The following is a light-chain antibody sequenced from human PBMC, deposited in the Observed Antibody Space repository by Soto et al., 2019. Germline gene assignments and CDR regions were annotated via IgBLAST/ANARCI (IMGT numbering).Light chain of an antibody. Sequence: DIEMTQSPSSLSASVGDRVTITCRASQGISNYLAWYQQKPGKVPKLLIYAASTLQTGVPSRFSGSGSGTDVTLTLSCLQPEDVATYYCQKYNDAPRTFGPGTKVDIK. V-gene: IGKV1-27*01. CDR1: QGISNY. CDR2: AAS. J-gene: IGKJ3*01. CDR3: QKYNDAPRT.